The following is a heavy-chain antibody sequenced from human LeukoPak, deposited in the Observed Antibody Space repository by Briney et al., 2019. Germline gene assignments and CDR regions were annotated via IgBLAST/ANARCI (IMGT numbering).Heavy chain of an antibody. CDR2: INSDGSST. CDR1: GFTFSSYW. Sequence: PGGSLRLSCAASGFTFSSYWMHWVRQAPGKGLVWVSRINSDGSSTSYADSVKGRFTISRDNAKNTLYLQMNGLRAEDTAVYYCARDRIAVAGSYYYMDVWGKGTTVTVSS. D-gene: IGHD6-19*01. CDR3: ARDRIAVAGSYYYMDV. J-gene: IGHJ6*03. V-gene: IGHV3-74*01.